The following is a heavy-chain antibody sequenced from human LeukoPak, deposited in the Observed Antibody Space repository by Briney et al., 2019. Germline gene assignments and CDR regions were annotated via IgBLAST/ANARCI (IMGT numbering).Heavy chain of an antibody. CDR1: GGSISSSSYY. CDR3: ARARPTIWFGRGGWFDP. D-gene: IGHD3-10*01. V-gene: IGHV4-39*07. Sequence: SETLSLTCTVSGGSISSSSYYWGWIRQPPGKGLEWIGSIYYSGSTYYNPSLKSRVTISVDTSKNQFSLKLSSVTAADTAVYYCARARPTIWFGRGGWFDPWGQGTLVTVSS. CDR2: IYYSGST. J-gene: IGHJ5*02.